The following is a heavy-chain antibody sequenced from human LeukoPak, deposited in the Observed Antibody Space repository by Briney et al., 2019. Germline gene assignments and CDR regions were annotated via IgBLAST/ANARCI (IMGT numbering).Heavy chain of an antibody. D-gene: IGHD3-22*01. V-gene: IGHV1-69*04. CDR3: ARDPTYYYDSSGPGVDY. Sequence: GASVKVSCKASGGTFSSYAISWVRQAPGQGLEWMGRIIPILGIANYAQKFQGRATITADKSTSTAYMELSSLRSEDTAVYYCARDPTYYYDSSGPGVDYWGQGTLVTVSS. CDR2: IIPILGIA. CDR1: GGTFSSYA. J-gene: IGHJ4*02.